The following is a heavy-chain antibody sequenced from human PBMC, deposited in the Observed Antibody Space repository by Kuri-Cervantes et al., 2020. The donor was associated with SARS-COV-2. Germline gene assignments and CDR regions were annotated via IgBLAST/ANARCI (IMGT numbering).Heavy chain of an antibody. CDR3: ARAPTSGYNWNPRYYYYMDV. V-gene: IGHV4-59*08. CDR1: GGSISSYY. Sequence: SETLSLTCTVSGGSISSYYWSWIRQPPGKGLEWIGYIYYSGSTNYNPSLKSRVTISVDTSKNQFSLKLSSVTAADTAVYYCARAPTSGYNWNPRYYYYMDVWGKGTTVTVSS. CDR2: IYYSGST. D-gene: IGHD1-20*01. J-gene: IGHJ6*03.